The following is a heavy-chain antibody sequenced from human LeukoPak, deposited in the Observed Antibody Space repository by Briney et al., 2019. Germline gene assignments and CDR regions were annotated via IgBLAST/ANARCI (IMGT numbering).Heavy chain of an antibody. D-gene: IGHD2-2*01. CDR1: GGTFSSYA. CDR3: ALKYCSSTSCYRRNYYYYMDV. CDR2: IIPIFGTA. J-gene: IGHJ6*03. V-gene: IGHV1-69*13. Sequence: SVKVSCKASGGTFSSYAISWVRQAPGQGLEWMGGIIPIFGTANYAQKFQGRVTITADESTCTAYLELSSLRSEDTAVYYCALKYCSSTSCYRRNYYYYMDVWGKGTTVTVSS.